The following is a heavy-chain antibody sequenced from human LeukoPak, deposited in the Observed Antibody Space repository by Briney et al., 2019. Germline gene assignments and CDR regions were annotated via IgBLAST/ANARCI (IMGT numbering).Heavy chain of an antibody. D-gene: IGHD3-22*01. CDR3: ARDRSYYDSSGYYSGY. CDR1: GGTFSSYA. J-gene: IGHJ4*02. V-gene: IGHV1-69*05. CDR2: IIPIFGTA. Sequence: ASVKVSCKASGGTFSSYAISWVRQAPGQGLEWMGGIIPIFGTANYAQKFQGRVTITTDESTSTAYMELSSLRSEDTAVYYCARDRSYYDSSGYYSGYWGQGTLVTVSS.